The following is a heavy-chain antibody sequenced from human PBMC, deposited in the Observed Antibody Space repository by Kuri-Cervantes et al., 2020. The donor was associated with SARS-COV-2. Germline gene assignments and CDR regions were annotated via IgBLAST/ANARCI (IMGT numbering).Heavy chain of an antibody. Sequence: GSLRLSCTVSGGSISSYYWSWIRQPAGKGLEWIGRIYTSGSTNYNPSLKSRVTISVDMSKNQFSLKLSAVTAADTAVYYCARGPGCGTSFGVVIIRGCYFDYWGQGTLVTVSS. J-gene: IGHJ4*01. CDR2: IYTSGST. D-gene: IGHD3-3*01. V-gene: IGHV4-4*07. CDR3: ARGPGCGTSFGVVIIRGCYFDY. CDR1: GGSISSYY.